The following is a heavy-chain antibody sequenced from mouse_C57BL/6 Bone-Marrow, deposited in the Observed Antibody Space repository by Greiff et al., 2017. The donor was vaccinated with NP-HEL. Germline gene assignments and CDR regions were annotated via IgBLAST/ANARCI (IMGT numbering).Heavy chain of an antibody. CDR2: IYPRDGST. V-gene: IGHV1-78*01. Sequence: QVQLQQSDAELVKPGASVKISCKASGYTFTDYTIHWMKQRPEQGLEWIGYIYPRDGSTKYNEKFKGKATLTADKSSSTAYMQLNSLTSEDSAVYFCASPIYYDYYYAMDDWGQGTSVTVSS. CDR3: ASPIYYDYYYAMDD. D-gene: IGHD2-4*01. J-gene: IGHJ4*01. CDR1: GYTFTDYT.